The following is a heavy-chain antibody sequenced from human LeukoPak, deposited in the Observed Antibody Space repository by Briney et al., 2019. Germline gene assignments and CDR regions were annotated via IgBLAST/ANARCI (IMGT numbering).Heavy chain of an antibody. V-gene: IGHV1-24*01. CDR1: GYTLTELS. D-gene: IGHD3-10*01. Sequence: ASVKVSCKVSGYTLTELSMHWVRQAPGKGLEWMGGFDPEDGETIYAQKFQGRVTMTEDTSTDTAYVELSSLRSEDTAVYYCATPRTYYYGSGSYYHFDYWGQGTLVTVSS. CDR2: FDPEDGET. J-gene: IGHJ4*02. CDR3: ATPRTYYYGSGSYYHFDY.